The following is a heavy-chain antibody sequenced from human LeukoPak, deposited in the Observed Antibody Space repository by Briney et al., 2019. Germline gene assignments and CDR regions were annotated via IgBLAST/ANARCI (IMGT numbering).Heavy chain of an antibody. Sequence: GGSLRLSCAASGFTVTSNHMSWVRQAPGKGLEWVSVIYSNNSTYYADSVKGRFTISRDNSKNTLYLQMNSLRAEDTAVYYCANHLACGSTSCPPFDYWGQGTLVTVSS. CDR3: ANHLACGSTSCPPFDY. V-gene: IGHV3-53*01. J-gene: IGHJ4*02. CDR1: GFTVTSNH. CDR2: IYSNNST. D-gene: IGHD2-2*01.